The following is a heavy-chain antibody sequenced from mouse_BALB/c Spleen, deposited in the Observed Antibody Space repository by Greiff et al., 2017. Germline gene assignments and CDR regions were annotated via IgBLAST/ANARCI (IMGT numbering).Heavy chain of an antibody. D-gene: IGHD3-2*01. V-gene: IGHV1S81*02. J-gene: IGHJ4*01. CDR1: GYTFTSYW. CDR2: INPSNGRT. CDR3: AREGTARAKAPAMDY. Sequence: QVQLQQPGAELVKPGASVKLSCKASGYTFTSYWMHWVKQRPGQGLEWIGEINPSNGRTNYNEKFKSKATLTVDKSSSTAYMQLSSLTSEDSAVYYCAREGTARAKAPAMDYWGQGTSVTVSS.